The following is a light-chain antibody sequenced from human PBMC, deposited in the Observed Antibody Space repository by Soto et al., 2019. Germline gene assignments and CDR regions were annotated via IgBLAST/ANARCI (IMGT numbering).Light chain of an antibody. J-gene: IGKJ1*01. CDR3: QQYNNWPRT. V-gene: IGKV3-15*01. CDR1: QSVSSN. Sequence: EIVMTQSPATLSVSPGERATLSCRASQSVSSNLAWYHQKPGQAPRLLIYGASTRATGIPARFSGSGCGTEFTLTISSLQSEDFAVYYCQQYNNWPRTFGQGTKLEIK. CDR2: GAS.